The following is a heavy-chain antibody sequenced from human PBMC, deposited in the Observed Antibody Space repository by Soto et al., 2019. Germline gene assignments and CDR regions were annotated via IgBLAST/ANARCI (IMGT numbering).Heavy chain of an antibody. J-gene: IGHJ6*02. CDR3: ARPWGQLSTYYYGMDT. Sequence: CAASGFTFRNYAMHWVRQAPGKGLEWVATISYDGDNKYYTDSVKGPFTISRDNSKNTLYLQMNSLRPEDTAVYYCARPWGQLSTYYYGMDTWGQGTTVTVSS. CDR1: GFTFRNYA. CDR2: ISYDGDNK. V-gene: IGHV3-30-3*01. D-gene: IGHD3-16*01.